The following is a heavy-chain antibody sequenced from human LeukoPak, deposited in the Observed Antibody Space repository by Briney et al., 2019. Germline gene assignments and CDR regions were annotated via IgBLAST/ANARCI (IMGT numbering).Heavy chain of an antibody. CDR3: ARRRGSGYYYDGSGYYPMDV. CDR1: GGSFSGYY. CDR2: INHSGST. Sequence: SETLSLTCAVYGGSFSGYYWSWIRQPPGKGLEWIGEINHSGSTNYNPSLKSRVTISVDTSKNQFSLKLSSVTAADTAVYYCARRRGSGYYYDGSGYYPMDVWGKGTTVTVSS. D-gene: IGHD3-22*01. V-gene: IGHV4-34*01. J-gene: IGHJ6*03.